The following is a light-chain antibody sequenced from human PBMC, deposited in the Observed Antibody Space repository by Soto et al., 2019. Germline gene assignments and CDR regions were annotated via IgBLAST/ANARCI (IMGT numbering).Light chain of an antibody. V-gene: IGLV1-44*01. CDR3: AAWDDSLNGLV. CDR2: SNN. CDR1: SSNIGSNT. J-gene: IGLJ1*01. Sequence: QSVLTQPPSASGTPGQRVTISCSGSSSNIGSNTVNWYQQLPGTAPKLLIYSNNQRPSGVPDRFSGSKSGTSASLAISGFQSEDEADYYCAAWDDSLNGLVFGTGTKVTVL.